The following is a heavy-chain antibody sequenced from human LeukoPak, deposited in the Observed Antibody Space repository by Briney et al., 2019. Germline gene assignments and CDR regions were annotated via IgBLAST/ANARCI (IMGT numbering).Heavy chain of an antibody. CDR2: ISGNGGRT. J-gene: IGHJ5*02. CDR3: AKVRDLDTVLGRFDN. D-gene: IGHD5-18*01. CDR1: GFTFSNYA. Sequence: GGSLRLSCAASGFTFSNYAMSWVRQAPGKGLEWVSVISGNGGRTYYADSVKGRFTISRDNSKNTLYLQMNSLRAEDTAVYYCAKVRDLDTVLGRFDNWGQGTLFTVSS. V-gene: IGHV3-23*01.